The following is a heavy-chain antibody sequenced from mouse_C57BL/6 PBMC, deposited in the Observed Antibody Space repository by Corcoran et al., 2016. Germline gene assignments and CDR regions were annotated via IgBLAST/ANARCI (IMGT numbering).Heavy chain of an antibody. Sequence: QIQLVQSGPELKKPGETVKISCKASGYTFTTYGMSWVKQAPGKGLKWMGWINTYSGVPTYADDFKGRFAFSLATSASTAYLQINNLKNEDTATDFCARCSSYAMDYWGQGTSVTVSS. CDR3: ARCSSYAMDY. J-gene: IGHJ4*01. CDR1: GYTFTTYG. V-gene: IGHV9-3*01. CDR2: INTYSGVP. D-gene: IGHD1-1*01.